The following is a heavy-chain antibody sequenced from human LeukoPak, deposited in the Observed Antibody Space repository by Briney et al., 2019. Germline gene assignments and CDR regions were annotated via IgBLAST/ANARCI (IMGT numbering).Heavy chain of an antibody. J-gene: IGHJ4*02. CDR3: ARKYCSSTSCLIDN. Sequence: GGSLRLSCAASGFTFSSYEMNWVRQAPGKGLEWVSYISGSGSTIYYADSVKGRFTISRDNAKNSLYLQKNSLRAEDTAVYYCARKYCSSTSCLIDNWGQGTLVTVSS. CDR2: ISGSGSTI. D-gene: IGHD2-2*01. V-gene: IGHV3-48*03. CDR1: GFTFSSYE.